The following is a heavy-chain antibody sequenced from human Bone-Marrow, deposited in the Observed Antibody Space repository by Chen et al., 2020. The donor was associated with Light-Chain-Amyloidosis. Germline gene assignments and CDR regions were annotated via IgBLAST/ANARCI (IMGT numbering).Heavy chain of an antibody. J-gene: IGHJ3*02. V-gene: IGHV3-23*04. CDR3: AKDISYDDILPGYPADAFDI. CDR1: GFAFSSYA. D-gene: IGHD3-9*01. Sequence: EVQLVESGGGLLQRGGSLRLSCAASGFAFSSYAMSWVRQAPGKGLEWVATISGRGGSRSYGDSVKGRLTISRDNSKNALFLQMNSLRAEDTAVYYCAKDISYDDILPGYPADAFDIWGQGTMVTVSS. CDR2: ISGRGGSR.